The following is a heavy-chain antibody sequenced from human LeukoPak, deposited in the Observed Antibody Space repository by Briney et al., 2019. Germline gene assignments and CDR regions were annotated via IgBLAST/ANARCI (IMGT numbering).Heavy chain of an antibody. CDR1: GRSFRGCY. J-gene: IGHJ4*02. V-gene: IGHV4-34*01. Sequence: PSETLSLTCAVYGRSFRGCYWSWIRQPPAKGLEWVGEINHSGSTNYNPSLKSRVTISVDTSKNQFSLKLSSVTAADTAVYYCARGVYDYVWGSYRKPHFDDWGQGTLVTVSS. CDR2: INHSGST. CDR3: ARGVYDYVWGSYRKPHFDD. D-gene: IGHD3-16*02.